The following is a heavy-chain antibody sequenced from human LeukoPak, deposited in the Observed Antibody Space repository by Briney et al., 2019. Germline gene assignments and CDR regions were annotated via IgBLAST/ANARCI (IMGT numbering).Heavy chain of an antibody. CDR1: GYSFTSYW. CDR3: ARYYYDSSGYWRFDY. J-gene: IGHJ4*02. Sequence: GESLKISCKGSGYSFTSYWIGWVRQMPGKGLEWMGIIYPGDSDTRYSPSFQGQVTISAGKSISTAYLQWSSLRASDTAMYYCARYYYDSSGYWRFDYWGQGTLVTVSS. V-gene: IGHV5-51*01. CDR2: IYPGDSDT. D-gene: IGHD3-22*01.